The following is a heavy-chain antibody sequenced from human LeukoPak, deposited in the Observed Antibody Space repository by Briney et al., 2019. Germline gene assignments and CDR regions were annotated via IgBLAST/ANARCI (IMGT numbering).Heavy chain of an antibody. CDR1: GFSFSDDY. J-gene: IGHJ4*02. CDR2: ISNTGSYT. D-gene: IGHD6-19*01. Sequence: PGGSLRLSCAASGFSFSDDYMSWIRQAPGQGLEWGSYISNTGSYTNYADSVRGRFTISRDNAKNSLYLQMNILRAEDTAVYYCARSRGAGPGAYFDYWGPGTLVTVSS. V-gene: IGHV3-11*03. CDR3: ARSRGAGPGAYFDY.